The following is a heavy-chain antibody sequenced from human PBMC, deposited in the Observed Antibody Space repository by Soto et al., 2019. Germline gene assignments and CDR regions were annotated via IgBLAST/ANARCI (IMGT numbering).Heavy chain of an antibody. J-gene: IGHJ4*02. Sequence: GGSLRLSCAASGFTFSSYGMHWVRQAPGKGLEWVAVIWYDGSNKYYADSVKGRFTISRDNSKNTLYLQMNSLRAEDTAVYYCARGDYGDYDPFDYWGQGXLVTVSS. D-gene: IGHD4-17*01. V-gene: IGHV3-33*08. CDR2: IWYDGSNK. CDR1: GFTFSSYG. CDR3: ARGDYGDYDPFDY.